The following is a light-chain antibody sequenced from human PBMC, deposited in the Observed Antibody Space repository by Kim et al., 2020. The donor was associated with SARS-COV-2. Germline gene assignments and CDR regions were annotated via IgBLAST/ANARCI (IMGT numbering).Light chain of an antibody. J-gene: IGKJ2*01. CDR2: GAS. Sequence: WSPGEAPTPSCRASLSVSSSYLAWYQQKPGQAPRLLIYGASSRATGIPDRFSGSGSGTDFTLTISRLEPEDFAVYYCQQYGSSPRTFGQGTKLEI. CDR1: LSVSSSY. CDR3: QQYGSSPRT. V-gene: IGKV3-20*01.